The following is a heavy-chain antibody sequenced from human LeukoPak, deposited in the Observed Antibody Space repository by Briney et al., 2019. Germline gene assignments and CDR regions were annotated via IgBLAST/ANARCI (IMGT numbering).Heavy chain of an antibody. V-gene: IGHV4-61*02. CDR1: GDSISSGDYY. CDR3: ARVSQGDSRIGY. Sequence: SQTLSLTCTVSGDSISSGDYYWSWIRQPAGKGLEWIGRIYSSGSTSYNPSLKSRVTMSVDTSKNQFSLKLSSVTAADTAVYYCARVSQGDSRIGYWGQGTLVTVSS. CDR2: IYSSGST. J-gene: IGHJ4*02. D-gene: IGHD2-21*02.